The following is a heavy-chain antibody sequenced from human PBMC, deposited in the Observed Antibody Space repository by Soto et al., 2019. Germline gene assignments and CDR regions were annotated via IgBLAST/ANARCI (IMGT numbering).Heavy chain of an antibody. CDR1: GFTFSSYA. V-gene: IGHV3-23*01. D-gene: IGHD3-10*01. Sequence: EVQLLESGGGLVQPGGSLRLSCAASGFTFSSYAMSWVRQAPGKGLEWVSAISGSGGSTYYADSVKGRFTISRDNSKNTLYLHMNSRSAEETAVYYCAKSGLIDYWGQGTLVTVSS. CDR2: ISGSGGST. J-gene: IGHJ4*01. CDR3: AKSGLIDY.